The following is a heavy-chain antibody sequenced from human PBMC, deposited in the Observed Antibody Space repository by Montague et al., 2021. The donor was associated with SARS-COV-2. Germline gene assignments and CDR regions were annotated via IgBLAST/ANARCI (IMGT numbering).Heavy chain of an antibody. CDR3: GGTLIYFSLVAV. V-gene: IGHV4-4*02. CDR1: GGSISSREW. D-gene: IGHD3-3*01. CDR2: IHQSESGRT. Sequence: SETLSLTCAVSGGSISSREWWSWVRQPPGKGLEWIGEIHQSESGRTNYNPSLKSRVTISIDQSNNYFPLNLTSMTAADTAVYYGGGTLIYFSLVAVWGQGATVIVTS. J-gene: IGHJ6*02.